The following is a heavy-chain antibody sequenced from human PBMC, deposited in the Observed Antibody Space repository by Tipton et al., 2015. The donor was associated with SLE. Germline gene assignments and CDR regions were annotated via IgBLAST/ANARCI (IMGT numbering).Heavy chain of an antibody. CDR3: ARERGRGSSYYYYYMDV. D-gene: IGHD3-16*01. CDR2: IYTSGST. Sequence: TLSLTCTVSGGSISRHYWSWIRQPPGMGLEWIGYIYTSGSTNYNPSLKSRVTISVDTSKNQFSLKLSSVTAADTAVYYCARERGRGSSYYYYYMDVWGKGTTVTVSS. CDR1: GGSISRHY. J-gene: IGHJ6*03. V-gene: IGHV4-4*08.